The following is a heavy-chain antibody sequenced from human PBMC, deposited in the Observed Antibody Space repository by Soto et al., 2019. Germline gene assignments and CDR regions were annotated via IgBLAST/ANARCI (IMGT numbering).Heavy chain of an antibody. J-gene: IGHJ4*02. V-gene: IGHV3-23*01. D-gene: IGHD3-9*01. Sequence: EVHLLGSGGDLVKPGGSLRLSCEVSGFTFNNFAMSWVRQSPGKGLEWVSTISSDGDLRHYAESVKGRFTISRDNSKSSLFLQMNSLSAEDTALYFCAKLRQRFLDILTGATNFDSWGQGTLVTVSS. CDR1: GFTFNNFA. CDR3: AKLRQRFLDILTGATNFDS. CDR2: ISSDGDLR.